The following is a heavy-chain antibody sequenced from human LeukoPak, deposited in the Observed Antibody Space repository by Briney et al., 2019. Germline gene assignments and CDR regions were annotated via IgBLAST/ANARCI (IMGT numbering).Heavy chain of an antibody. Sequence: ASVKVSCKASGYTFTGYYMHWVRQAPGQGLEWMGWINPNSGGTNYAQKFQGRVTMTRDTSISTAYMELSRLRSDDTAVYYCAPSSGYSFPFDYWGQGTLVTVSS. J-gene: IGHJ4*02. CDR3: APSSGYSFPFDY. D-gene: IGHD3-22*01. CDR2: INPNSGGT. CDR1: GYTFTGYY. V-gene: IGHV1-2*02.